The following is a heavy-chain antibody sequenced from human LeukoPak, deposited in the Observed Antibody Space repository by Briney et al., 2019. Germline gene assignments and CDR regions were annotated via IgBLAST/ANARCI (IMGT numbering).Heavy chain of an antibody. Sequence: GGSLRLSCAASGFTFDDYAMHWVRQAPGKGLEWVSGISWNSGSIGYADSVKGRFTISRDNAKNSLYLQMNSLRAEDTALYYCARADYYDSSGQPMAAFDIWGQGTMVTVSS. V-gene: IGHV3-9*01. J-gene: IGHJ3*02. D-gene: IGHD3-22*01. CDR3: ARADYYDSSGQPMAAFDI. CDR2: ISWNSGSI. CDR1: GFTFDDYA.